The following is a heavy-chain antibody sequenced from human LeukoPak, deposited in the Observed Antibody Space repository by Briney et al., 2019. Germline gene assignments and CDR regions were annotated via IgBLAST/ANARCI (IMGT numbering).Heavy chain of an antibody. D-gene: IGHD3-9*01. CDR3: ARHDHYDTGPGVY. J-gene: IGHJ4*02. V-gene: IGHV5-51*01. CDR2: IYPGDSDT. CDR1: GYSFTSYW. Sequence: GESLKISCKGSGYSFTSYWIGWVRQMPGKGLEWIGIIYPGDSDTRYSPSFQGQVTISADKSISTAYLQWSSLKASGTAMYYCARHDHYDTGPGVYWGQGTLVTVSS.